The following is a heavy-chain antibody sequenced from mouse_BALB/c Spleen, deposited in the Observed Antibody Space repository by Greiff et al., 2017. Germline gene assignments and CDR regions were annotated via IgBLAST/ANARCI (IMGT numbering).Heavy chain of an antibody. CDR3: AKLRLQDY. J-gene: IGHJ2*01. V-gene: IGHV14-3*02. CDR1: GFNIKDTY. CDR2: IDPANGNT. D-gene: IGHD1-2*01. Sequence: VQLQQSGAELVKPGASVKLSCTASGFNIKDTYMHWVKQRPEQGLEWIGRIDPANGNTKYDQKFQGKATITADTSSNTAYLQLSSLTSEDTAVYYCAKLRLQDYWGQGTTLTVSS.